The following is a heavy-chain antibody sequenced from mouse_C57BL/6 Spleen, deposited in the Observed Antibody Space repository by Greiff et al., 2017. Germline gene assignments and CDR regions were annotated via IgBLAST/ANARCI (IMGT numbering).Heavy chain of an antibody. Sequence: VQLQQPGAELVRPGSSVKLSCKASGYTFTSYWMHWVKQRPIQGLEWIGNIDPSDSETHYNQKFKDKATLTVDKSSSTAYMRLSSLTSEDSAVYYCARYGTTGGVDYWGQGTSVTVSS. CDR3: ARYGTTGGVDY. CDR2: IDPSDSET. V-gene: IGHV1-52*01. CDR1: GYTFTSYW. J-gene: IGHJ4*01. D-gene: IGHD1-1*01.